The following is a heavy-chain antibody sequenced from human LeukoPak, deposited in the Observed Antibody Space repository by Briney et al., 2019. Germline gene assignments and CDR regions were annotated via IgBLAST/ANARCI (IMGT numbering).Heavy chain of an antibody. CDR2: IIPIFGTA. CDR3: AIGILDLGYCSSTSCSGGYYYYYMDV. D-gene: IGHD2-2*01. V-gene: IGHV1-69*01. Sequence: ASVKVSCKASGFTFSSYAISWVRQAPGQGLEWMGGIIPIFGTANYAQKFQGRVTITADESTSTAYMELSSLRSEDTAVYYCAIGILDLGYCSSTSCSGGYYYYYMDVWGKGTTVTVSS. J-gene: IGHJ6*03. CDR1: GFTFSSYA.